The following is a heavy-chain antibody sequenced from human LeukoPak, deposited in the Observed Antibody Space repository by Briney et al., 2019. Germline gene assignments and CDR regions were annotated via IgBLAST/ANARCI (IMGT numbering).Heavy chain of an antibody. D-gene: IGHD5-18*01. V-gene: IGHV3-53*01. CDR3: QAMAAY. J-gene: IGHJ4*02. Sequence: GGSLRLSCAASGFTVSSNYMSWVRQAPGKGLEWVSVLYSGGTTHYADSVKGRFTISRGNSKNTLYLQMNSLRAEDTAVYYCQAMAAYWGQGTLVTVSS. CDR2: LYSGGTT. CDR1: GFTVSSNY.